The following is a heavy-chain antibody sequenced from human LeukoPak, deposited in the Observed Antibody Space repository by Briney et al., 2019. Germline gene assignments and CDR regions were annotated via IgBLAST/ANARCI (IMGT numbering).Heavy chain of an antibody. CDR1: GFTFGDYW. J-gene: IGHJ4*02. Sequence: GGSLRLSCAASGFTFGDYWMSWVRQAPGKGLEWAANIKQDGSEKHYVDSVKGRFTISRDNAKNSLYLQMNSLRGEDTAVYYCARRYFDYWGQGTLVTVSS. CDR3: ARRYFDY. D-gene: IGHD1-14*01. CDR2: IKQDGSEK. V-gene: IGHV3-7*01.